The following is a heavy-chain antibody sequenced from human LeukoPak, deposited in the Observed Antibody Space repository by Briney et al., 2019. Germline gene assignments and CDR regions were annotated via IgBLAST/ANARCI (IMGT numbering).Heavy chain of an antibody. CDR1: GGSFSGYY. Sequence: SETLSLTCAVYGGSFSGYYWSWIRQPPGKGLEWNGEINQSGSTNYNPSLKSRVTISVDTSKNQFSLKLSSVTAADTAVYYCARATYYDILTGYLQGDYYYGMDVWGQGTTVTVSS. CDR3: ARATYYDILTGYLQGDYYYGMDV. D-gene: IGHD3-9*01. V-gene: IGHV4-34*01. J-gene: IGHJ6*02. CDR2: INQSGST.